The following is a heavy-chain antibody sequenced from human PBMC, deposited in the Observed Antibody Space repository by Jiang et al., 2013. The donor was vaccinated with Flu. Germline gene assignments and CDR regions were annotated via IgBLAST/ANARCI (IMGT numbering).Heavy chain of an antibody. Sequence: CKASGYTFTSYAMNWVRQAPGQGLEWMGWINTNTGNPTYAQGFTGRFVFSLDTSVSTAYLQISSLKAEDTAVYYCARDYNLVRARLVSIGFDPWGQGTLVTVSS. J-gene: IGHJ5*02. D-gene: IGHD1-14*01. CDR3: ARDYNLVRARLVSIGFDP. V-gene: IGHV7-4-1*02. CDR2: INTNTGNP. CDR1: GYTFTSYA.